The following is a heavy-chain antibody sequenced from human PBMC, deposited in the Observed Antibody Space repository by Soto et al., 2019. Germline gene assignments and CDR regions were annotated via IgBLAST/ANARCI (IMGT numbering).Heavy chain of an antibody. CDR1: GYTFTSYG. D-gene: IGHD3-3*01. Sequence: QVQLVQSGAEVKKPGASVKVSCKASGYTFTSYGISWVRQAPGQGLEWMGWISAYNGNTNYAQKLQGRVTMTTDTSTSTAYMELRSMRSDDTAVYYCARDFWSGYYPPWFDPWGQGTLVTVSS. J-gene: IGHJ5*02. V-gene: IGHV1-18*04. CDR3: ARDFWSGYYPPWFDP. CDR2: ISAYNGNT.